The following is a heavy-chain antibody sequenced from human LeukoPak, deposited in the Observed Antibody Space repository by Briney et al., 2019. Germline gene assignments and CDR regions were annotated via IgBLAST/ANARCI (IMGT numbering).Heavy chain of an antibody. D-gene: IGHD3-10*01. V-gene: IGHV1-69*05. CDR3: AREMVRGNNWFDP. CDR2: IIPIFGTA. J-gene: IGHJ5*02. Sequence: GASVKVSCKASGGTFSSYAISWVRQAPGQGLEWMGGIIPIFGTANYAQKFQGRVTITTDESTSTAYMELSSLRSEDTAVYYCAREMVRGNNWFDPWGQGTLVTVSS. CDR1: GGTFSSYA.